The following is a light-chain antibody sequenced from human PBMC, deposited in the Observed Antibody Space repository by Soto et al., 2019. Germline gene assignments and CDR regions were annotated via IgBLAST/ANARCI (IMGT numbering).Light chain of an antibody. J-gene: IGKJ3*01. Sequence: EIVLTQSPATLSLSAGERATLSCRASQSISRYLAWYQQKPGQAPRLLIYDASNRATGIPARFSGSGSGTDFTLTISSLEPEDFAVYYCQQRINWPPSFGPGTKVDIK. V-gene: IGKV3-11*01. CDR2: DAS. CDR1: QSISRY. CDR3: QQRINWPPS.